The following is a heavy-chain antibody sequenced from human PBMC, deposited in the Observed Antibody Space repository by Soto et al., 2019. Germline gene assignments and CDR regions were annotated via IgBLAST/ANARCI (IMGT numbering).Heavy chain of an antibody. V-gene: IGHV1-69*05. J-gene: IGHJ4*02. CDR2: IIPIFGTA. D-gene: IGHD1-26*01. CDR1: GGTFSSYA. CDR3: ARVLVGATPVEY. Sequence: ASVKVSCKASGGTFSSYAISWVRQAPGQGLEWMGGIIPIFGTANYAQKFQGRVTITRDTSASTAYMELSSLRSEDTAVYYCARVLVGATPVEYWGQGTQVTVSS.